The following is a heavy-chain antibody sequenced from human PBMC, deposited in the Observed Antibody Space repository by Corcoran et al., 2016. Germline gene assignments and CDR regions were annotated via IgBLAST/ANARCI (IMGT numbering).Heavy chain of an antibody. D-gene: IGHD6-13*01. CDR1: GFTFSSYG. CDR2: IWYDGSNK. CDR3: ASDFRLPYSSSWYWFDP. J-gene: IGHJ5*02. V-gene: IGHV3-33*01. Sequence: QVQLVESGGGVVQPGRSLRLSCAASGFTFSSYGMHWVRQAPGKGLEWVAVIWYDGSNKYYADSVKGRFTISRDNSKNTLYLQMNSLRAEDTAVYYGASDFRLPYSSSWYWFDPWGQGTLVTVSS.